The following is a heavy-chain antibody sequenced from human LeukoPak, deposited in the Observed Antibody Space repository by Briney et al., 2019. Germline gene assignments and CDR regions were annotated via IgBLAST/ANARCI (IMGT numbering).Heavy chain of an antibody. V-gene: IGHV3-7*01. CDR3: ARDTDGSGSYPKHLYYYYYYGMDV. J-gene: IGHJ6*02. Sequence: GGSLRLSCAASGFTFSSYWMSWVRQAPGKGLEWVANIKQDGSEKYYVDSVKGRFTISRDNAKNSLYLQMNSLRAEDTAVYYCARDTDGSGSYPKHLYYYYYYGMDVWGQGTTVTVSS. CDR1: GFTFSSYW. D-gene: IGHD3-10*01. CDR2: IKQDGSEK.